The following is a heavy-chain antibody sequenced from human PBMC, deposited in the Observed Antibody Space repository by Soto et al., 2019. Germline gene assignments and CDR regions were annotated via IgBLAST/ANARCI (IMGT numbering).Heavy chain of an antibody. Sequence: EVQLVESGGGFIYPGGSLRLSCAASGLTISHAWMNWDRQAPGKGLEWVGRIKTNTEGGTTDYAAAVKGRFTVSRDDSKNTLYLQMNSLKTEDTAVYYCTTGSVEGVWGQGTTVTVSS. CDR2: IKTNTEGGTT. J-gene: IGHJ6*02. CDR3: TTGSVEGV. CDR1: GLTISHAW. V-gene: IGHV3-15*07. D-gene: IGHD2-15*01.